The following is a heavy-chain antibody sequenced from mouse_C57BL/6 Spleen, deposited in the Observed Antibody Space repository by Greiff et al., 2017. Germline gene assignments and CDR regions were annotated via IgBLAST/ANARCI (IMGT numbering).Heavy chain of an antibody. CDR1: GFNIKDDY. V-gene: IGHV14-4*01. D-gene: IGHD2-2*01. Sequence: VQLQQSGAELVRPGASVKLSCTASGFNIKDDYMHRVKQRLERGQVGIGWIVPENGDTESASTFQGKATITADTSSNTAYLQLSSLTSEDTAVYYCTAMVTSFAYWGQGTLVTVSA. CDR3: TAMVTSFAY. J-gene: IGHJ3*01. CDR2: IVPENGDT.